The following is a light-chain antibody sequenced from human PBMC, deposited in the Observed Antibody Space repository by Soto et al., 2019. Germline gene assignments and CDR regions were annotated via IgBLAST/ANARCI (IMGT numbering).Light chain of an antibody. CDR1: SSDVSGYNY. CDR2: EVS. J-gene: IGLJ2*01. CDR3: SSYTSSSTLVV. V-gene: IGLV2-14*01. Sequence: QSVLTQPASVSGSPGQSITISCTGTSSDVSGYNYVSWYQQHPGKAPKLMIYEVSNRPSGVSNRFSGSKSGNTASLTISGLQAEDEADYYCSSYTSSSTLVVFGGGTQLTVL.